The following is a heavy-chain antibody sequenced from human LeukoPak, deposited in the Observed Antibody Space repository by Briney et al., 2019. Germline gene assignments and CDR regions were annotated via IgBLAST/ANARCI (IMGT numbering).Heavy chain of an antibody. CDR3: ARTYSSSWYLYYYYYMDV. D-gene: IGHD6-13*01. J-gene: IGHJ6*03. CDR1: GYTFTSYG. Sequence: ASVKVSCKASGYTFTSYGISWVRQAPGQGLEWMGWISAYNGNTGYAQKFQGRVTITRNTSISTAYMELSSLRSEDTAVYYCARTYSSSWYLYYYYYMDVWGKGTTVTVSS. CDR2: ISAYNGNT. V-gene: IGHV1-8*03.